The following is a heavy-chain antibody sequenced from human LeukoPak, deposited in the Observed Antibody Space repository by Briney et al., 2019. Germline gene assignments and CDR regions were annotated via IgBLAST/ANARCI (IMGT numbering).Heavy chain of an antibody. J-gene: IGHJ6*03. CDR2: MNPNSGNT. CDR3: AREPHYYYYMDV. D-gene: IGHD1-14*01. CDR1: GYTFTCYY. Sequence: GASVKVSCKASGYTFTCYYMHWVRQAPGQGLEWMGWMNPNSGNTGYAQKFQGRVTITRNTSISTAYMELSSLRSEDTAVYYCAREPHYYYYMDVWGKGTTVTVSS. V-gene: IGHV1-8*03.